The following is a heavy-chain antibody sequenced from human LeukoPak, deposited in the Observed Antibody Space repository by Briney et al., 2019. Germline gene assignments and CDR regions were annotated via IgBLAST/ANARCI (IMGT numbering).Heavy chain of an antibody. D-gene: IGHD5-24*01. CDR1: GFTFSSYG. CDR3: AKRGSRGRDGYNLGY. V-gene: IGHV3-30*18. Sequence: GGSLRLSCAASGFTFSSYGMHWVRQAPGKGLEWVAVISYDGSNKYYADSVKGRFTISRDNSKNTLYLQMNSLRAEDTAVYYCAKRGSRGRDGYNLGYWGQGTLVTVSS. J-gene: IGHJ4*02. CDR2: ISYDGSNK.